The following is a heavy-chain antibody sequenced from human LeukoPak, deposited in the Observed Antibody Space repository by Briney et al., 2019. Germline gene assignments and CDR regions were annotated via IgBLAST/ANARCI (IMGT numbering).Heavy chain of an antibody. CDR3: ARGPPYYYDSSGYYYRRYYFDY. V-gene: IGHV4-34*01. Sequence: SETLSLTCAVYGGSFSGYCWSWIRQPPGKGLEWIGEINHSGSTNYNPSLKSRVTISVDTSKNQFSLKLSSVTAADTAVYYCARGPPYYYDSSGYYYRRYYFDYWGQGTLVTVSS. D-gene: IGHD3-22*01. J-gene: IGHJ4*02. CDR1: GGSFSGYC. CDR2: INHSGST.